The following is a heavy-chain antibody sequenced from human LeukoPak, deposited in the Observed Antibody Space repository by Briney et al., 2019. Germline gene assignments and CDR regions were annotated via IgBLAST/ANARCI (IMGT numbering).Heavy chain of an antibody. Sequence: GESMKISCKGSGYTFTTYWIAWVRQMPGKGLEWMGIIYPGDSDARYSPSFHGQVTISVDESISTAYLQWSSLKASDTAMYYCARRGGGESPAAAKAFDYWGQGTLVTVSS. D-gene: IGHD2-2*01. V-gene: IGHV5-51*01. CDR3: ARRGGGESPAAAKAFDY. J-gene: IGHJ4*02. CDR1: GYTFTTYW. CDR2: IYPGDSDA.